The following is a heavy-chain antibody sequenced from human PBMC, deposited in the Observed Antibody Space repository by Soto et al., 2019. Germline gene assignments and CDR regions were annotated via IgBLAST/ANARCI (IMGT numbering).Heavy chain of an antibody. J-gene: IGHJ4*02. CDR1: GGTIKSNSYY. CDR2: IYYSGST. D-gene: IGHD2-15*01. Sequence: QLQLQESGPGLVKPSETLSLTCTVSGGTIKSNSYYWGWIRQPPGKGLEWIGSIYYSGSTYYNPSLKSRVTISVDTSKNQFSLKLSSVTAADTAVYYCARHDPGVVVVAATGADYWGQGTLVTVSS. V-gene: IGHV4-39*01. CDR3: ARHDPGVVVVAATGADY.